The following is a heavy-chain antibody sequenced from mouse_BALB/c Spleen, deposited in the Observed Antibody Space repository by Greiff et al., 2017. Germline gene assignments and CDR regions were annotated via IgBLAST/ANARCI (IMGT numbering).Heavy chain of an antibody. CDR2: IYPGNVNT. D-gene: IGHD2-14*01. CDR1: GYTFTSYY. Sequence: VQLQQSGPELVKPGASVRISCKASGYTFTSYYIHWVKQRPGQGLEWIGWIYPGNVNTKYNEKFKGKATLTADKSSSTAYMQLSSLTSEDSAVYFCARDYRFDYWGQGTTLTVSS. CDR3: ARDYRFDY. V-gene: IGHV1S56*01. J-gene: IGHJ2*01.